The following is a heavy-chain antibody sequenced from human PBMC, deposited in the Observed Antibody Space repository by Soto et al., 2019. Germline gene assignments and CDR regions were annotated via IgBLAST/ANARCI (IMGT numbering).Heavy chain of an antibody. Sequence: PSETLSLTCTVSGGSISSGGYYWSWIRQHPGKGLEWIGYIYYSGSTYYNPSLKSRVTISLDTSKNQFSLKVSSVTAADTAVYYCARGANQLLLFNGYYMDVWGKGTTVTVSS. CDR3: ARGANQLLLFNGYYMDV. CDR2: IYYSGST. J-gene: IGHJ6*03. V-gene: IGHV4-31*03. D-gene: IGHD2-2*01. CDR1: GGSISSGGYY.